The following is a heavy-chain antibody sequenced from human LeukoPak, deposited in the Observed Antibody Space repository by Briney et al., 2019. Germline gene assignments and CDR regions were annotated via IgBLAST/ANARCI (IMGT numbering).Heavy chain of an antibody. CDR2: IIPIFGTP. CDR1: GDTFSTYA. Sequence: ASVKVSCKASGDTFSTYAFSWVRQPPGQGLDWMGGIIPIFGTPHYAQKFQGRLTITTDESATTAFMELTSLTSEDTAVYYCARGLEFHVGLNGYRLWGQGTLVTVSS. V-gene: IGHV1-69*05. CDR3: ARGLEFHVGLNGYRL. D-gene: IGHD5-24*01. J-gene: IGHJ4*02.